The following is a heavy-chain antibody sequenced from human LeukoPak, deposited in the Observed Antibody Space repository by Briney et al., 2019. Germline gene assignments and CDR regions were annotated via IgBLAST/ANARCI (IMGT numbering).Heavy chain of an antibody. D-gene: IGHD3-10*01. V-gene: IGHV3-23*01. CDR2: ISDTT. CDR3: ARSRGPGSLWFDP. Sequence: GGSLRLSCAASGFTFSRFALSWVRQAPGKGLEWVSTISDTTYYSASVRGRFTISRDNSKNTLYLQMDSLRAEDTAIYSCARSRGPGSLWFDPWGQGTLVTVSS. J-gene: IGHJ5*02. CDR1: GFTFSRFA.